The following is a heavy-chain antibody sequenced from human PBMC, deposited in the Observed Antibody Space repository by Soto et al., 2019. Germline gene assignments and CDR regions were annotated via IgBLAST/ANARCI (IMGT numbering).Heavy chain of an antibody. J-gene: IGHJ6*02. CDR1: GFTFSSYA. Sequence: LRLSCAASGFTFSSYAMHWVRQAPGKGLEWVAVISYDGSNKYYADSVKGRFTISRDNSKNTLYLQMNSLRAEDTAVYYCARALVVPAAIRVNYYYGMDVWGQGTTVTVSS. CDR2: ISYDGSNK. D-gene: IGHD2-2*02. V-gene: IGHV3-30-3*01. CDR3: ARALVVPAAIRVNYYYGMDV.